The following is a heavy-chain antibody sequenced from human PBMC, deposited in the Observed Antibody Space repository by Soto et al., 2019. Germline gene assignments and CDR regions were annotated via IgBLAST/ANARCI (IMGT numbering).Heavy chain of an antibody. Sequence: GGSLRLSCAASGFTFSSYWMSWVRQAPGKGLEWVANIKQDGSEKYYVDSVKGRFTISRDNAKNSLYLQMNSLRAEDTAVYYCARVKTGSITIFGVVTSSGSDPWGQGTLVTVSS. D-gene: IGHD3-3*01. V-gene: IGHV3-7*03. CDR1: GFTFSSYW. CDR2: IKQDGSEK. CDR3: ARVKTGSITIFGVVTSSGSDP. J-gene: IGHJ5*02.